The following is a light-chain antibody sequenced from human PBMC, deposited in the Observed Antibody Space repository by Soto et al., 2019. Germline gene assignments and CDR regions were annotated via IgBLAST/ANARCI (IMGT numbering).Light chain of an antibody. Sequence: VLTQSPGTLSLSPGERSTLSCRASQSVSSNLAWYQQKPGQAPRLLIYGASTRATGIPARFSGSGSGTEFTLTISSLQSEDFAVYYCQQYNNWPGTFGQGTKVDI. V-gene: IGKV3-15*01. CDR2: GAS. J-gene: IGKJ1*01. CDR1: QSVSSN. CDR3: QQYNNWPGT.